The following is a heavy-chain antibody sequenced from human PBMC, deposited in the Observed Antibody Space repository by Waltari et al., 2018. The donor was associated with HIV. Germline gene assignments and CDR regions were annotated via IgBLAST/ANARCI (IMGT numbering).Heavy chain of an antibody. J-gene: IGHJ4*02. Sequence: EVQLVESGGGLVQPGGSLRLSCAASGFTITSHRIPWVLRAPGKGLEGVANIKQDGSEKYYVDSVNGRFTISRDNAENSLYLQMNSLRAEDTAVYYCARGGFYGSGSKVNWGQGTLVTVSS. CDR1: GFTITSHR. D-gene: IGHD3-10*01. CDR2: IKQDGSEK. CDR3: ARGGFYGSGSKVN. V-gene: IGHV3-7*04.